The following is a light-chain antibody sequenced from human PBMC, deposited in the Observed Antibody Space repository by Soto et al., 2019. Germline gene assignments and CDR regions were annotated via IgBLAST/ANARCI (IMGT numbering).Light chain of an antibody. CDR2: EVH. CDR3: TSYAGGNDV. CDR1: SSDVGGYNY. J-gene: IGLJ1*01. Sequence: QSVLTQPPSASGSPGQSVTISCTGTSSDVGGYNYVSWYQQHPGKVPKLTVYEVHKRSLGVPDRFSGSKSGNTASLAVSGVQAEDEADYYCTSYAGGNDVFGTGTEVTVL. V-gene: IGLV2-8*01.